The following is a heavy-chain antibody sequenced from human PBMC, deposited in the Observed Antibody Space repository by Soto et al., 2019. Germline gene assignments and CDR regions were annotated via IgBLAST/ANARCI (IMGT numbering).Heavy chain of an antibody. CDR2: MDYSGDT. D-gene: IGHD3-9*01. V-gene: IGHV4-39*01. CDR1: GDSISNSGNY. J-gene: IGHJ4*02. CDR3: ARRPPLYAPERSRFDI. Sequence: PSETLPLTCSVSGDSISNSGNYLGWIGRPPGKGLEWIGTMDYSGDTSYNPSLRSRVTISADTSKNQFYLRLSSVSVADTAGYYCARRPPLYAPERSRFDIWGQGARVTVSS.